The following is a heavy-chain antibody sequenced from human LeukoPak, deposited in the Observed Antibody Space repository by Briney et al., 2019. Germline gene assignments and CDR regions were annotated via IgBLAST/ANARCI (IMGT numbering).Heavy chain of an antibody. CDR2: ISSSSSYI. CDR1: GFNFIGYN. V-gene: IGHV3-21*01. J-gene: IGHJ1*01. CDR3: ARVVEPAAGDAEYFQH. Sequence: PGGSLRLSCAASGFNFIGYNMNWVRQAPGKGLEWVSSISSSSSYIYYADSVKGRFTISRDNAKNSLYLQMNSLRAEDTAVYYCARVVEPAAGDAEYFQHWGQGTLVTVSS. D-gene: IGHD6-13*01.